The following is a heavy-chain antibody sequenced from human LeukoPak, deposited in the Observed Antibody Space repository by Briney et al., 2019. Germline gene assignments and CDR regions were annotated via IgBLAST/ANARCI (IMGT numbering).Heavy chain of an antibody. D-gene: IGHD6-19*01. Sequence: GGSLRLSCSASGFTFTTYGMNWVRQAPGKGLEWVSSITSSSSYIYYADSVKGRFTISRDNAKNSLYLQMNSLRAEDTAVYYCAREMLAAVAAQSWGQGTLVTVSS. CDR3: AREMLAAVAAQS. CDR1: GFTFTTYG. J-gene: IGHJ5*02. CDR2: ITSSSSYI. V-gene: IGHV3-21*01.